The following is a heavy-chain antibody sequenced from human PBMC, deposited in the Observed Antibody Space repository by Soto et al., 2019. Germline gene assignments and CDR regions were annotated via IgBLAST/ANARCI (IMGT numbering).Heavy chain of an antibody. CDR1: GYTFTDFY. D-gene: IGHD1-26*01. CDR2: INPKTGDT. CDR3: ATGTNGTAGWYHP. J-gene: IGHJ5*02. Sequence: QVQLVQSGTEVKKPGASVTVSCKSSGYTFTDFYLHWLRQAPGQGLEWVGWINPKTGDTKSSQKFLGRVTMSRDTSVRTAYIDLTSLPSYDTAMYYCATGTNGTAGWYHPWGQGTRVTV. V-gene: IGHV1-2*02.